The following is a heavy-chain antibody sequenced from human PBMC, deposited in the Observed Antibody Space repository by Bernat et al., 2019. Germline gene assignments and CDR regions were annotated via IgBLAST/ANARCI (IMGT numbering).Heavy chain of an antibody. CDR3: ARASEYQLVNYFDY. CDR1: VGTFSSYA. J-gene: IGHJ4*02. D-gene: IGHD2-2*01. CDR2: IIPIFGTA. Sequence: QVQLVQSGAEVKKPGSSVKVSCKASVGTFSSYAISWVRQAPGQGLEWMGGIIPIFGTANYAQKFQGRVTITEDKSTSTAYMGMSSLRSEDTAVYDCARASEYQLVNYFDYWGQGTLVTVAS. V-gene: IGHV1-69*06.